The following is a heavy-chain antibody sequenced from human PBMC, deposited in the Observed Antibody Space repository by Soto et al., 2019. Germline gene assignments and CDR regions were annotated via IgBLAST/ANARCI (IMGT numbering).Heavy chain of an antibody. CDR2: INPNSGGT. V-gene: IGHV1-2*02. CDR1: GYTFTGYY. CDR3: ARLYCSSTSCYYYYGMDV. J-gene: IGHJ6*02. Sequence: QVQLVQSGAEVKKPGASVKVSCKASGYTFTGYYMHWVRQAPGQGLEWMGWINPNSGGTNYAQKLQGRVTMTRDTSISTAYMELSRLRSDDTAVYYCARLYCSSTSCYYYYGMDVWGQGTTVTVSS. D-gene: IGHD2-2*01.